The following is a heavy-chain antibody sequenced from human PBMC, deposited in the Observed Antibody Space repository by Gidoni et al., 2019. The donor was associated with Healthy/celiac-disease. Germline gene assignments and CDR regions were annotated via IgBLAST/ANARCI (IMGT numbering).Heavy chain of an antibody. CDR3: ARDRYSSSWYSLNYYYYGMDV. CDR2: IWYDGSNK. V-gene: IGHV3-33*01. D-gene: IGHD6-13*01. J-gene: IGHJ6*02. CDR1: GFTFSSYG. Sequence: QVQLVESGGGVVQPGRSLRLSCAAPGFTFSSYGMHWVRQAPGKGLEWVAVIWYDGSNKYYADAVKGRFTISRDNSKNTLYLQMNSLRAEDTAVYYCARDRYSSSWYSLNYYYYGMDVWGQGTTVTVSS.